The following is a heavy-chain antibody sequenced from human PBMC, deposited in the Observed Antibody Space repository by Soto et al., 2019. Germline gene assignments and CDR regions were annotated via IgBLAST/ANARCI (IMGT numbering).Heavy chain of an antibody. J-gene: IGHJ3*02. CDR2: INHSGST. CDR1: GGSFSGYY. D-gene: IGHD6-19*01. Sequence: QVQLQQWGAGLLKPSETLSLTCAVYGGSFSGYYWSWIRQPPGKGLEWIGEINHSGSTKYNPSFKSRVTISVDTFKNQASLKLSSVTAADTAVYYCARGWPYSSARSGAFDIWGQGTMVTVSS. V-gene: IGHV4-34*01. CDR3: ARGWPYSSARSGAFDI.